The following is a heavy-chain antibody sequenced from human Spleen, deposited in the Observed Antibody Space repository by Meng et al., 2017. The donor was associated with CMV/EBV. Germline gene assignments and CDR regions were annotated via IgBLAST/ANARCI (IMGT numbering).Heavy chain of an antibody. Sequence: SLKISCAASGFTFSSYAMHWVRQAPGKGLEWVAVISYDGSNKYYADSVKGRFTISRDNSKNTLYLQMNSLRAEDTAVYYCARRYCSSTSCYTSYNWFDPWGQGTLVTVSS. CDR1: GFTFSSYA. CDR2: ISYDGSNK. J-gene: IGHJ5*02. CDR3: ARRYCSSTSCYTSYNWFDP. D-gene: IGHD2-2*02. V-gene: IGHV3-30*04.